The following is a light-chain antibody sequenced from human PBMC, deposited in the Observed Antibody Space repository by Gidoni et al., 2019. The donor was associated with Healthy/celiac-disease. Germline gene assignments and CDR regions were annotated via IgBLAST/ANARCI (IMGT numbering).Light chain of an antibody. CDR3: QSFDSGLSGPVV. Sequence: QSVLTQPPSVSGAPAQRVTIPCTGASSHIGAGYDVPWYQQLPGSAPKLLIFGNNNRPSGVPDRFSSSKSGASASLAITGLQAEDEADYYCQSFDSGLSGPVVFGGGTKLTVL. CDR2: GNN. J-gene: IGLJ2*01. V-gene: IGLV1-40*01. CDR1: SSHIGAGYD.